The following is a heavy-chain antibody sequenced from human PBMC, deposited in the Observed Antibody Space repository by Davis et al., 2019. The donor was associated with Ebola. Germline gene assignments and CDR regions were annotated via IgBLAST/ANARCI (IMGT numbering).Heavy chain of an antibody. Sequence: PGGSLRLSCAASGFTFSSYWMNWVRQGPGKGLEWVASISNGGAYIFYADSVKGRFTISRDNAKKFLYLQMDRLRVEDTGTYFCARVYSGYDWGQGTQVVVSS. V-gene: IGHV3-21*01. CDR1: GFTFSSYW. J-gene: IGHJ4*02. D-gene: IGHD5-12*01. CDR2: ISNGGAYI. CDR3: ARVYSGYD.